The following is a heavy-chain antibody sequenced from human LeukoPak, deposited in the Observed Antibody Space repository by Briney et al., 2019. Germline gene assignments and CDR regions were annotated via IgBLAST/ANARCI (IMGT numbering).Heavy chain of an antibody. Sequence: PGGSLRLSCAASGFTYDDYGMSWVRQAPGKGREWFSAISGSADTTYYADSVKGRFTISRDNSKNTLYLQMNSLGAEDTAVYYCAKDSLPGIAAAGTVYWGQGTLVTVSS. V-gene: IGHV3-23*01. CDR1: GFTYDDYG. CDR2: ISGSADTT. D-gene: IGHD6-13*01. J-gene: IGHJ4*02. CDR3: AKDSLPGIAAAGTVY.